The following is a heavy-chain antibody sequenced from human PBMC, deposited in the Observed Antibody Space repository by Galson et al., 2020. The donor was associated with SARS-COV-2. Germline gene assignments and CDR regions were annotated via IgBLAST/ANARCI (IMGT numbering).Heavy chain of an antibody. J-gene: IGHJ5*02. CDR1: GGSFSGDY. CDR2: INHSGTT. Sequence: SETLSLTCAIYGGSFSGDYWGWIRQPPGRGLEWIGEINHSGTTNYNPSLKSRVTISVDTSNNHFSLNLNSVTAADTAVYYCARHGSSPLDPWGQGTLVTVSS. V-gene: IGHV4-34*01. D-gene: IGHD2-2*01. CDR3: ARHGSSPLDP.